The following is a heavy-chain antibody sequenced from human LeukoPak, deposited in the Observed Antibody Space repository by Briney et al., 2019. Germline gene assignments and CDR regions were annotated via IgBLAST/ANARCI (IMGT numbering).Heavy chain of an antibody. Sequence: SVKVSCKASGGTFSSYSISWVRQAPGQGLEWMGRIIPILGIANYAQKFQGRVTITAAKSTSTAYMELSSLRFEDTAVYHCARDAFTAYCGGDCYSWPYWYFDLWGRGTLVTVSS. CDR1: GGTFSSYS. CDR2: IIPILGIA. V-gene: IGHV1-69*04. J-gene: IGHJ2*01. D-gene: IGHD2-21*02. CDR3: ARDAFTAYCGGDCYSWPYWYFDL.